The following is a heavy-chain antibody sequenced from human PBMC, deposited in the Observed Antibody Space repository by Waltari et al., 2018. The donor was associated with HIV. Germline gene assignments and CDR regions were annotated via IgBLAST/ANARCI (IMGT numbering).Heavy chain of an antibody. CDR2: ISGSGGST. CDR3: AKEGIAGRPSVPDY. V-gene: IGHV3-23*01. Sequence: EVQLLESGGGLVQPGGSLRLSCSAPGFTFSSYAMSWVRQAPGKGLEWVSVISGSGGSTYYADFVKGRFTISRDNSKNTLYLQMNSLRAEDTAVYYCAKEGIAGRPSVPDYWGQGTLVTVSS. D-gene: IGHD6-6*01. J-gene: IGHJ4*02. CDR1: GFTFSSYA.